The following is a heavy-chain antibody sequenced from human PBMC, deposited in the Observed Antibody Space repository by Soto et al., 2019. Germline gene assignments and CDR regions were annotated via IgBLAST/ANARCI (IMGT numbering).Heavy chain of an antibody. D-gene: IGHD3-22*01. J-gene: IGHJ4*02. CDR2: IYYGGNT. CDR1: GGSISSFY. Sequence: QVQLQESGPGLVKPSETLSLTCTVSGGSISSFYWSWIRQSPGKGLEWIGYIYYGGNTKYNPSLKSRVTISVDTSKNQFSLKLSSVTAADTAVYYCARQSHANYESSGYYPYWGQGTLVTVSS. V-gene: IGHV4-59*01. CDR3: ARQSHANYESSGYYPY.